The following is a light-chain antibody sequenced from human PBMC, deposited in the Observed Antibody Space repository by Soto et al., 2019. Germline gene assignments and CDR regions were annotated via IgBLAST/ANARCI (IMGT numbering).Light chain of an antibody. J-gene: IGKJ1*01. CDR3: QQYKSWRT. V-gene: IGKV3-15*01. CDR2: AAS. CDR1: QSIDSK. Sequence: IVMTQSPATLSVSPRERATLSCRAGQSIDSKLAWYQQRPGQAPRLLIYAASTRATGIPARFSGSGSGTEFPLTISGLQSEDFGVYYCQQYKSWRTFGQGTNVEIK.